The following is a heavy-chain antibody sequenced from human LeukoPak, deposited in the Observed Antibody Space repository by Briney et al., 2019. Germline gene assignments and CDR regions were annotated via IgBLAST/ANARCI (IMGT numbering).Heavy chain of an antibody. D-gene: IGHD3-10*02. CDR2: ISSSGSTI. CDR3: AELGITMIGGV. J-gene: IGHJ6*04. CDR1: GFTFSSYE. V-gene: IGHV3-48*03. Sequence: GGSLRLSCAASGFTFSSYEMNWVRQAPGKGLEWVSYISSSGSTIYYAGSVKGRFTISRDNAKNSLYLQMNSLRAEDTAVYYCAELGITMIGGVWGKGTTVTISS.